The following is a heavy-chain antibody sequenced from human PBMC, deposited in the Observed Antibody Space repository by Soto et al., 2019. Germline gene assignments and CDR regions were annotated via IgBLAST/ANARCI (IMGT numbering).Heavy chain of an antibody. CDR1: GFTFSRYA. CDR3: ARDRRQRSFRGYSYFYGMDG. J-gene: IGHJ6*02. Sequence: GGSLRLSCAASGFTFSRYAMNWVRQAPGKGLEWVAAISSSGGRAYYVDSVKGRFTVSRDNAKNSLYLQMNSLRVEDTAVYYCARDRRQRSFRGYSYFYGMDGWGQGTAVTVSS. V-gene: IGHV3-23*01. D-gene: IGHD2-15*01. CDR2: ISSSGGRA.